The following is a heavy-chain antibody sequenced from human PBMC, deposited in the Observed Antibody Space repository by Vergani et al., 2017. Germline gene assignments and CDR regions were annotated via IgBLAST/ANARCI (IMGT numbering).Heavy chain of an antibody. CDR3: ARRSGGYYSGGKVHPLRTAFDV. D-gene: IGHD3-10*01. CDR1: GGAFSSGGQS. V-gene: IGHV4-61*02. J-gene: IGHJ3*01. CDR2: LYSSGTT. Sequence: QVQLQESGPGLVKPSQTLSLTCTVSGGAFSSGGQSWTWVRQPANQGLEWIGRLYSSGTTNYNPSLRSRVTMSVEPSKNHLSLELTSVTAADTAVSYCARRSGGYYSGGKVHPLRTAFDVWGHGTVVTVSS.